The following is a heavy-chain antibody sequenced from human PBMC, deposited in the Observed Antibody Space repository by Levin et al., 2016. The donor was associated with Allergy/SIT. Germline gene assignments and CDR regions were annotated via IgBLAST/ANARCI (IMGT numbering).Heavy chain of an antibody. J-gene: IGHJ5*02. D-gene: IGHD3-22*01. V-gene: IGHV3-66*02. CDR1: GFTVSSNF. CDR2: IYSGGTT. Sequence: GESLKISCAASGFTVSSNFMNWVRQAPGKGLEWVSVIYSGGTTYYADSGKGRFTISRDNSKNTLYLQMNSLRPEDTAVYYCARGLGLGGLFDPWGQGTLVTVSS. CDR3: ARGLGLGGLFDP.